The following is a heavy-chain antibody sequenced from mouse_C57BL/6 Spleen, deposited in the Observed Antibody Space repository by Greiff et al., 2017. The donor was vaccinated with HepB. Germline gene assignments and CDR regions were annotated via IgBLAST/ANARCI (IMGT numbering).Heavy chain of an antibody. CDR2: IYPGDGDT. J-gene: IGHJ4*01. D-gene: IGHD1-2*01. CDR1: GYAFSSYW. Sequence: QVQLQQSGAELVKPGASVKISCKASGYAFSSYWMNWVKQRPGKGLEWIGQIYPGDGDTNYNGKFKGKATLTADKSSSTAYMQLSSLTSEDSAVYFGARWGTTADYYAMDYWGQGTSVTVSS. CDR3: ARWGTTADYYAMDY. V-gene: IGHV1-80*01.